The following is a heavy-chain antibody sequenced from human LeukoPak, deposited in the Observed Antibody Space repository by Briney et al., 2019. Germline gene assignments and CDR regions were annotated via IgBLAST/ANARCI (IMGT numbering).Heavy chain of an antibody. V-gene: IGHV4-4*07. Sequence: SETLSLTCTVSGGSISSYYWSWIRQPAGKGLEWIGRIYTSGSTNYNPSLTSRVTISVDTSKNQFSLKLSSVTAADTAVYYCARDRPRWYFSGGSCPDTNWFDPWGQGTLVTGSS. CDR3: ARDRPRWYFSGGSCPDTNWFDP. D-gene: IGHD2-15*01. J-gene: IGHJ5*02. CDR2: IYTSGST. CDR1: GGSISSYY.